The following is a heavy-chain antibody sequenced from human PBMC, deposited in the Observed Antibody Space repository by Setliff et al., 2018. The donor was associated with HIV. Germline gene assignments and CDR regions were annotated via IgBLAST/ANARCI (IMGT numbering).Heavy chain of an antibody. CDR3: AVDRHAFDI. CDR1: GYSFTNYA. V-gene: IGHV7-4-1*02. CDR2: IHTEKGLP. J-gene: IGHJ3*02. D-gene: IGHD5-12*01. Sequence: ASVKVSCKASGYSFTNYAINWLRHAPGRGLEWMGWIHTEKGLPMYAQGFTGRFVFSLDPSVSTAYLQINSLNPDDGAVYYCAVDRHAFDIWGQGTVVTVSS.